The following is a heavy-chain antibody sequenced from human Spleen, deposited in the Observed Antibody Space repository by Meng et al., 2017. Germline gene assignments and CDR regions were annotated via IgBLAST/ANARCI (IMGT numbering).Heavy chain of an antibody. CDR2: ISGSASTI. Sequence: GESLKISCAASGFPFSDYYMSWIRQAPGKGLEWVSYISGSASTIYYADSVKGRFTVSRDNAKNSLYLQMNSLRPDDTAVYYCAALPFCSLTSCYHGDFDHWGQGALVTVSS. CDR3: AALPFCSLTSCYHGDFDH. CDR1: GFPFSDYY. J-gene: IGHJ4*02. D-gene: IGHD2-2*01. V-gene: IGHV3-11*01.